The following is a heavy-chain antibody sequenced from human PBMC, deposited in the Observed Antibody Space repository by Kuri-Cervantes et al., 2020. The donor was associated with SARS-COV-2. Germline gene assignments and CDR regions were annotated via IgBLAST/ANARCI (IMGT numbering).Heavy chain of an antibody. D-gene: IGHD5-18*01. V-gene: IGHV4-38-2*02. CDR3: ARHEGWFPLWLPFDY. CDR2: IYHSGST. Sequence: SETLSLTCTVSGYSISSGYYWGWIRQPPGEGLEWIGSIYHSGSTYYNPSLKSRVTISVDTSKNQFSLKLSSVTAADTAVYYCARHEGWFPLWLPFDYWGQGTLVTVSS. J-gene: IGHJ4*02. CDR1: GYSISSGYY.